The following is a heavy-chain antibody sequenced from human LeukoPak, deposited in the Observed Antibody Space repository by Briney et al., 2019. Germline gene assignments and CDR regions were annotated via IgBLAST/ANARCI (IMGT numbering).Heavy chain of an antibody. D-gene: IGHD1-14*01. J-gene: IGHJ6*03. CDR3: ARNRLSHNYYYYYMDV. Sequence: GASVKVSCKASGGTFSSYAISWVRQAPGQGLEWMGGIIPIFGTANYAQKFQGRVTITTDESTSTAYMELSSLRSEDTAVYYCARNRLSHNYYYYYMDVWGKGTTVTVSS. CDR1: GGTFSSYA. V-gene: IGHV1-69*05. CDR2: IIPIFGTA.